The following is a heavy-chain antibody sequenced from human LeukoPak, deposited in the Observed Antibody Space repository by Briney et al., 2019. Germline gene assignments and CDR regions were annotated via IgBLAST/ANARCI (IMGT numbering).Heavy chain of an antibody. CDR2: INPNSGGT. Sequence: ASVKVSCKASGYTFTGYYMHWVRQAPGQELEWMGWINPNSGGTNYAQKFQGRVTMTRDTSISTAYLQWSSLKASDTAMYYCARRTHSLMTTVTYFDYWGQGTLVTVSS. CDR3: ARRTHSLMTTVTYFDY. CDR1: GYTFTGYY. V-gene: IGHV1-2*02. D-gene: IGHD4-17*01. J-gene: IGHJ4*02.